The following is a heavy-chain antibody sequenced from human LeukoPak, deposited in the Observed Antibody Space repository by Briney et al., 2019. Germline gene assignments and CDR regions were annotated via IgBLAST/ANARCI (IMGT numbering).Heavy chain of an antibody. J-gene: IGHJ4*02. CDR2: IYYSGST. CDR3: AKENDSSGYYPY. CDR1: GGSISSGDYY. Sequence: SETLSLTCTVSGGSISSGDYYWSWIRQPPGKGLEWIGYIYYSGSTYYNPSLKSRVTISVDTSKNQFSLKLSSVTAADTAVYYCAKENDSSGYYPYWGQGTLVTVSS. V-gene: IGHV4-30-4*01. D-gene: IGHD3-22*01.